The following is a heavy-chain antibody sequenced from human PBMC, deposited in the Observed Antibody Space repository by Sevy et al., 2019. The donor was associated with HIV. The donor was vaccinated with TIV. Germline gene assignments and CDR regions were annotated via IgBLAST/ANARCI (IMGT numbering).Heavy chain of an antibody. V-gene: IGHV4-39*01. J-gene: IGHJ6*02. CDR3: ARSAAGHEYYYGLDV. CDR2: IYYNGHT. Sequence: SETLSLTCSVSGGSIVSSSYYWNWIRQPPGKGMEWIGSIYYNGHTYYNPSLKSRLTISIDTSKNQFYLTLSSVTAADTSIYYCARSAAGHEYYYGLDVWGQGATVTVSS. D-gene: IGHD6-13*01. CDR1: GGSIVSSSYY.